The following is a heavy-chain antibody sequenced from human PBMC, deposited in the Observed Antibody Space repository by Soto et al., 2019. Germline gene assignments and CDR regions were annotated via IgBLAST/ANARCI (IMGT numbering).Heavy chain of an antibody. Sequence: SETLSLTCTVSGGSISNAAYSWSWIRQPPGKGLEWIGYIYPSGMPFYNPSLRSRVTISIDRSNDQFSLNLKSVTAADTAVYYCARERGGYGLFDSWGQGTLVTVSS. V-gene: IGHV4-30-2*01. CDR3: ARERGGYGLFDS. CDR1: GGSISNAAYS. CDR2: IYPSGMP. J-gene: IGHJ4*02. D-gene: IGHD5-18*01.